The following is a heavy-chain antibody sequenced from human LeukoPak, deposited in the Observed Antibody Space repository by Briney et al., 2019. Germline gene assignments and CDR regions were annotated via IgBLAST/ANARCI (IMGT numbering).Heavy chain of an antibody. CDR3: ATECSSTSCYGYY. D-gene: IGHD2-2*01. V-gene: IGHV3-21*01. CDR2: ISSSSSYI. CDR1: GFTFSSYS. Sequence: GSLRLSCAASGFTFSSYSMNWVRQAPGKGLEWVSSISSSSSYIYYADSVKGRFTISRDNAKNSLYLQMNSLRAEDTAVYYCATECSSTSCYGYYWGQGTLVTVSS. J-gene: IGHJ4*02.